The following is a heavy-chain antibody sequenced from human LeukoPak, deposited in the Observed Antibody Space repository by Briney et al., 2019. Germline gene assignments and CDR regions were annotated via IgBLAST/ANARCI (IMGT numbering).Heavy chain of an antibody. J-gene: IGHJ3*02. D-gene: IGHD3-22*01. Sequence: PGGSLRLSCAASVFTFSDHYMDWVRQAPGKGLQWVARIRNRARSYTTQYAPSVRDRFTISRDDTENSLFLQMNSLNTEDTAVYFCARVGHYYDNRGFSSYAFDIWGQGTMVTVAS. CDR2: IRNRARSYTT. V-gene: IGHV3-72*01. CDR1: VFTFSDHY. CDR3: ARVGHYYDNRGFSSYAFDI.